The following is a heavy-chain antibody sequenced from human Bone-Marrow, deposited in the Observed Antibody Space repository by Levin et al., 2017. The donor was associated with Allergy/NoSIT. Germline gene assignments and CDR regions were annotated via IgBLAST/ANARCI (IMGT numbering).Heavy chain of an antibody. J-gene: IGHJ3*02. V-gene: IGHV3-9*01. D-gene: IGHD2-2*03. CDR1: GFTFDDYA. CDR3: AKDIGYCSSTSCRFGAFDI. CDR2: ISWNSGSI. Sequence: SLKISCAASGFTFDDYAMHWVRQAPGKGLEWVSGISWNSGSIGYADSVKGRFTISRDNAKNSLYLQMNSLRAEDTALYYCAKDIGYCSSTSCRFGAFDIWGQGTMVTVSS.